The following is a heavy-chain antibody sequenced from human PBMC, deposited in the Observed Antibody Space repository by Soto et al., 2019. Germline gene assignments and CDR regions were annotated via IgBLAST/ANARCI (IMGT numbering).Heavy chain of an antibody. CDR1: GGSISSGDYY. CDR2: IYYSGST. J-gene: IGHJ4*02. V-gene: IGHV4-30-4*01. CDR3: ARAEGDFDWLLPYYFDY. D-gene: IGHD3-9*01. Sequence: TLSLTCTVSGGSISSGDYYWSWIRQPPGKGLEWIGYIYYSGSTYYNPSLKSRVTISVDTSKSQFSLKLSSVTAADTAVYYCARAEGDFDWLLPYYFDYWGQGTLVTVSS.